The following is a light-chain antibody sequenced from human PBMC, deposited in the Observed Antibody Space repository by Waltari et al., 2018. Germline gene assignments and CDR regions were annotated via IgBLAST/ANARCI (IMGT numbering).Light chain of an antibody. CDR1: ASNIGGNL. CDR2: RSD. J-gene: IGLJ3*02. CDR3: ASWDDSLNGHWV. V-gene: IGLV1-44*01. Sequence: QSVLTQTPSASGTPGQRVTISCSGSASNIGGNLVTGSQQPPGKAPKLLIYRSDLRPSGVPDRFSGSKSGTSASLAISGLQSEDEADYFCASWDDSLNGHWVFGGGTKVTVL.